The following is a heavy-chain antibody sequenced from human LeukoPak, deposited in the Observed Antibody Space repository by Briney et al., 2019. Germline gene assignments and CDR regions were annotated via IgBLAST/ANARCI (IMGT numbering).Heavy chain of an antibody. V-gene: IGHV3-23*01. CDR3: DGADF. Sequence: GGSLRLSCAASGFTFNTYSMNWARQAPGKGLEWVSTISDSGGGTYYADSVKGRFTISRDNSKNTLYLQMNSLRADDTAVYYCDGADFWGQGTLVAVSS. CDR1: GFTFNTYS. J-gene: IGHJ4*02. CDR2: ISDSGGGT.